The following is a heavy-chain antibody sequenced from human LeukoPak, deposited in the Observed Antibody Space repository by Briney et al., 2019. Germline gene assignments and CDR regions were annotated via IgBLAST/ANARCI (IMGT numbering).Heavy chain of an antibody. CDR2: IIPILGIA. Sequence: SVKVSCKASGGTFSSYAISWVRQAPGQGLEWMGRIIPILGIANYAQKFQGRVTITADKSTSTAYMELSSLRSEDTAVYYCARSGLGSYPEGYSGQGTLVTVSS. V-gene: IGHV1-69*10. CDR1: GGTFSSYA. D-gene: IGHD3-10*01. CDR3: ARSGLGSYPEGY. J-gene: IGHJ4*02.